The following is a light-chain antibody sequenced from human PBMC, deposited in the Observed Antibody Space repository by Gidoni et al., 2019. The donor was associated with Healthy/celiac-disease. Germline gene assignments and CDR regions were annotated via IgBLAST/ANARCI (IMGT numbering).Light chain of an antibody. J-gene: IGKJ4*01. Sequence: DIQMTQSPSSLSASVGDRVTITCQASQDISNYLNWYQQKPGKAPKLLIYDASNLETGVPSRFSGSGSGTAFTFPISSLQPEDIATYYCQQYDNLPPLFGGGTKVVIK. V-gene: IGKV1-33*01. CDR1: QDISNY. CDR2: DAS. CDR3: QQYDNLPPL.